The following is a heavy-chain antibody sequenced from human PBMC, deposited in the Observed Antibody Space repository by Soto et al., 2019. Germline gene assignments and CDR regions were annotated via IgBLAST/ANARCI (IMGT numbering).Heavy chain of an antibody. J-gene: IGHJ6*02. V-gene: IGHV4-34*01. CDR3: ARSRRITVTPQRNYGMDV. CDR2: ISHSGGT. CDR1: GGSFSGYY. Sequence: KTSETLSLTCAVYGGSFSGYYWTWIRQAPGKGLEWIGEISHSGGTNYNSSLKSRVTIPVDTSKKQFSLILYSVTAADTAVYYCARSRRITVTPQRNYGMDVWGQGTTVTVSS. D-gene: IGHD4-4*01.